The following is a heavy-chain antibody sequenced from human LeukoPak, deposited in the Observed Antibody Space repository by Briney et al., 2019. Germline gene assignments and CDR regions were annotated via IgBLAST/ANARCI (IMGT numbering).Heavy chain of an antibody. CDR2: INHSGST. D-gene: IGHD5-18*01. Sequence: SETLSLTCAVYGGSFSGYYWSWLRQPPGKGLEWIGEINHSGSTNYNPSLKSRVTISVDTSKNQFSLKLSSVTAADTAVYYCARGGGYSYGFIGIPFDYWGQGTLVTVSS. V-gene: IGHV4-34*01. CDR1: GGSFSGYY. CDR3: ARGGGYSYGFIGIPFDY. J-gene: IGHJ4*02.